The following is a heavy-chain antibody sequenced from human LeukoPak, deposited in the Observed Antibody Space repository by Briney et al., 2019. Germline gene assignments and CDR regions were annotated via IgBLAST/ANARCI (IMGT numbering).Heavy chain of an antibody. CDR1: GLTFSRLG. D-gene: IGHD5-12*01. V-gene: IGHV3-30*02. J-gene: IGHJ6*04. CDR3: AKEGDEFRGYLDV. CDR2: IHNDGTMG. Sequence: GGSLRLSCATSGLTFSRLGMQWVRQAPGKGLEGVAVIHNDGTMGQYADSVKGRFTISKDFSRNTLHLQMHSLRDDDTAVYYCAKEGDEFRGYLDVWGKGTTVTVSS.